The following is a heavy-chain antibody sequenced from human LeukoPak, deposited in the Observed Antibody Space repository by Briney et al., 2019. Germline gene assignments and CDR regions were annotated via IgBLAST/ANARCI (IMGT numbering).Heavy chain of an antibody. J-gene: IGHJ4*02. CDR1: GFAFSNYW. Sequence: GGSLRLSCAASGFAFSNYWMTWVRQAPGKGLEWVANIKPDGSDKYYVDSVKGRFTMSRDNAKNSLYLQMNSLRAEDTAVYYCAKVGVPASKYYFDYWGQGTLVTVSS. CDR3: AKVGVPASKYYFDY. V-gene: IGHV3-7*03. D-gene: IGHD2-2*01. CDR2: IKPDGSDK.